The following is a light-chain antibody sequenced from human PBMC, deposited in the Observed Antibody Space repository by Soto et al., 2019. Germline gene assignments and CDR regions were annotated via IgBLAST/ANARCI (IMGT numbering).Light chain of an antibody. V-gene: IGKV1-9*01. J-gene: IGKJ2*01. Sequence: DIQLTQSPSFLSASVGDRVTITCRASQGISSHLAWYQQIPGKGPKLLIYAASTLQSGVPSRFSGSGSGTEFPLAISSLQPEDFATYYWQQVTGYPHTFGQGTKLEIK. CDR2: AAS. CDR1: QGISSH. CDR3: QQVTGYPHT.